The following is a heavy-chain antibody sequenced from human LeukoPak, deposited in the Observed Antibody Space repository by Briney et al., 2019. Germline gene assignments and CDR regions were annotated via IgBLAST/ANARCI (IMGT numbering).Heavy chain of an antibody. V-gene: IGHV1-18*01. CDR3: ARCGSDYYDSSGYHYYFDY. J-gene: IGHJ4*02. CDR1: GYTFTSYG. D-gene: IGHD3-22*01. CDR2: ISAYNGNT. Sequence: ASVKVSCKASGYTFTSYGISWVRQAPGQGLEWMGWISAYNGNTNYAQKLQGRVTMTTDTSTSTAYMELRSLRSDDTAVYYCARCGSDYYDSSGYHYYFDYWGQRTLVTVSS.